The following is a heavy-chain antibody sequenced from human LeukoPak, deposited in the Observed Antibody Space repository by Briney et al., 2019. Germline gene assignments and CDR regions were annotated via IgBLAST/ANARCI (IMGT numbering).Heavy chain of an antibody. CDR1: GGSISSSSYY. Sequence: SETLSLTCTVSGGSISSSSYYWGWIRQPPGTGLEWIGSMYYSGSTYYNPSLESRVTISVDTSKNQFSLKLSSVTAADTAVYYCVGGSGSPDFDYWGQGTLVTVSS. J-gene: IGHJ4*02. V-gene: IGHV4-39*01. D-gene: IGHD3-10*01. CDR3: VGGSGSPDFDY. CDR2: MYYSGST.